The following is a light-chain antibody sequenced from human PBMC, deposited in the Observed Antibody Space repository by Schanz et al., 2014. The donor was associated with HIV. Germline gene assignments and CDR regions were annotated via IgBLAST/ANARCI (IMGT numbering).Light chain of an antibody. V-gene: IGLV2-14*03. CDR1: NNDVGFYDS. J-gene: IGLJ2*01. CDR2: DVR. CDR3: SSYTSSSTVL. Sequence: QSALTQPASVSGSPGQSITISCTGTNNDVGFYDSVAWYQQHPGQAPKVVIYDVRSRPSGVSDRFSGSKSGNTASLTISGLQAEDEAGYYCSSYTSSSTVLFGGGTKVTVL.